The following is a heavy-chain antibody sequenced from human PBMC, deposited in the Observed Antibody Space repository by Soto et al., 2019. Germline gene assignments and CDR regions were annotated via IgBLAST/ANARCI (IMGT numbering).Heavy chain of an antibody. V-gene: IGHV3-30*18. J-gene: IGHJ6*02. CDR2: ISYDGSNK. CDR3: AKGAVTYYYYGMDV. Sequence: QVQLVESGGGVVQPGRSLRLSCAASGFTFSSYGMHWVRQAPGKGLEWVAVISYDGSNKYYADSVKGRFTISRDNSKNTLYLQMNSLRAEDTAVYYCAKGAVTYYYYGMDVWGQGTTVTVSS. D-gene: IGHD4-17*01. CDR1: GFTFSSYG.